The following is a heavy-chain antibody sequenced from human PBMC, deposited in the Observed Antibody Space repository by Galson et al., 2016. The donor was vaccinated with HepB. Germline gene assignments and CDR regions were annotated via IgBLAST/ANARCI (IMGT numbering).Heavy chain of an antibody. J-gene: IGHJ4*02. Sequence: EPLSLTCGVSGGSISSSNWWTWVRQPPGKGLEWIGEIYHSGSTHYNPSLKSRVTISVDKSKNQFPLNLSSVTAADTAVYFCACATYCGGDCYSLDYWGLGTLVAVSS. D-gene: IGHD2-21*02. CDR1: GGSISSSNW. CDR3: ACATYCGGDCYSLDY. CDR2: IYHSGST. V-gene: IGHV4-4*01.